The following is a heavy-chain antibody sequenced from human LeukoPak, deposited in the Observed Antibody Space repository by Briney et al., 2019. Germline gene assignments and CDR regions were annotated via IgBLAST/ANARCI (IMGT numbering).Heavy chain of an antibody. V-gene: IGHV4-4*02. D-gene: IGHD2-2*01. CDR2: IYHSGST. CDR1: GGSISSSNW. Sequence: SETLSLTCAVSGGSISSSNWWSWVRQPPGKGLEWIGEIYHSGSTNYNPSLKSRVTISVDKSKNQLSLKLSSVTAADTAVYYCARDKSGYCSSTSCPVFYYYYGMDVWGQGTTVTVSS. CDR3: ARDKSGYCSSTSCPVFYYYYGMDV. J-gene: IGHJ6*02.